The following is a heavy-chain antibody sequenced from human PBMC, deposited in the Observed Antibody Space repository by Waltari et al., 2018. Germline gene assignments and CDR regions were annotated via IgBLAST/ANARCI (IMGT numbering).Heavy chain of an antibody. CDR3: ARHWIVVRGIVLPDP. CDR2: IYHNGNA. Sequence: QVQLQESGPGLVKPSETLSLTCTVSGDSVSSGSYYWGWIRQSLGKGLEWIGYIYHNGNANYSPSLRSRVTMSVDTSKNQFSLSLRSVTAADTALYYCARHWIVVRGIVLPDPWGQGTLVTVSS. CDR1: GDSVSSGSYY. J-gene: IGHJ5*02. V-gene: IGHV4-61*01. D-gene: IGHD3-10*01.